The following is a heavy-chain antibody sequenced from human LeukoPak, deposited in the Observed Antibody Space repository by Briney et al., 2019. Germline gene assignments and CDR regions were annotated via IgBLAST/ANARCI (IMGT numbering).Heavy chain of an antibody. D-gene: IGHD6-13*01. CDR1: GFTFSSYS. V-gene: IGHV3-48*04. J-gene: IGHJ4*02. CDR3: ARESAAAGTREYYFDY. CDR2: ISSSSTI. Sequence: GGSLRLSCAASGFTFSSYSMNWVRQAPGKGLEWVSYISSSSTIYYADSVKGRFTISRDNAKNSLYLQMNSLRAEDTAVYYCARESAAAGTREYYFDYWGQGTLVTVSS.